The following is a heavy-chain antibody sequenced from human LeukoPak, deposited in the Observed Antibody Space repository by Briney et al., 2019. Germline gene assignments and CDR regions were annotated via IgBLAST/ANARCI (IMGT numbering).Heavy chain of an antibody. CDR1: GYNFNTYW. J-gene: IGHJ3*02. CDR2: IYPDDSDT. Sequence: GESLKISGKASGYNFNTYWIGWVRQMPGKGLEWIGIIYPDDSDTRYSPSFQGQVTISADKSINTAYLQWSSLKASDTAMYYCARLLYYFDSSRYYYAPKAFDIWGQGTMVTVSS. V-gene: IGHV5-51*01. CDR3: ARLLYYFDSSRYYYAPKAFDI. D-gene: IGHD3-22*01.